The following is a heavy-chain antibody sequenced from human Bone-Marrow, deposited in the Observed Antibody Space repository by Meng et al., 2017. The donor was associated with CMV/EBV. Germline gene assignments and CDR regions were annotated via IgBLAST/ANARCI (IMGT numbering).Heavy chain of an antibody. J-gene: IGHJ4*02. CDR1: GFTFSGYT. D-gene: IGHD3-16*01. V-gene: IGHV3-23*01. CDR2: ISGDGSGI. Sequence: CSDSGFTFSGYTMTWFRQAPGKGLEWVSDISGDGSGIYYADSVKGRFSISRDNSKTTLYLLLNSLRVDDTAEYYCAKAVVGFPYYLEYWGQGTLVTVSS. CDR3: AKAVVGFPYYLEY.